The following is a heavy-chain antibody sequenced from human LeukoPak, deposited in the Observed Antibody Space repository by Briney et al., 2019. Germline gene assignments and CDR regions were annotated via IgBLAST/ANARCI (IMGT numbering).Heavy chain of an antibody. Sequence: SETLALTCRVSGSSISGHYWSWIRQPPGRGLEWIGDIYYIATTNYNPSLKRRVTISLDTSKNQFSLKLSSVTAADTAVYYCARGLEDYYFDSWGQGTLVTVSS. CDR1: GSSISGHY. CDR2: IYYIATT. V-gene: IGHV4-59*11. D-gene: IGHD3-3*01. CDR3: ARGLEDYYFDS. J-gene: IGHJ4*02.